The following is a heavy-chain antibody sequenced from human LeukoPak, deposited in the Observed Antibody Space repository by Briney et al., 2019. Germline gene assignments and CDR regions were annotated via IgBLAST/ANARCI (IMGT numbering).Heavy chain of an antibody. CDR1: GFTFSSYS. D-gene: IGHD5-18*01. CDR3: ATNARGYSYGYPEYYFDY. CDR2: ISSSSSYI. Sequence: GGSLRLSCAASGFTFSSYSMNWVRQAPGKGLEWVSSISSSSSYIYYADSVKSRFTISRDNAKNSLYLQMNSLRAEDTAVYYCATNARGYSYGYPEYYFDYWGQGTLVTVSS. V-gene: IGHV3-21*01. J-gene: IGHJ4*02.